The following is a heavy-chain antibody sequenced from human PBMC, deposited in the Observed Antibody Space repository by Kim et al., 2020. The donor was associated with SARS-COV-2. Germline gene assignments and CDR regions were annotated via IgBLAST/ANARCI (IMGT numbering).Heavy chain of an antibody. CDR3: ARAGGYVNYFDY. J-gene: IGHJ4*02. D-gene: IGHD5-12*01. V-gene: IGHV4-59*01. Sequence: NYNPSLKGRVTISVDTSKNQFSLKLNSVTAADTAVYYCARAGGYVNYFDYWGQGTLVTVSS.